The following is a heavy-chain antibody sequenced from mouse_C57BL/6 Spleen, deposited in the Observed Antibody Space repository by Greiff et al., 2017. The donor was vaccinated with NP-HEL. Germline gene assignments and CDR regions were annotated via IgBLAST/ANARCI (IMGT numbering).Heavy chain of an antibody. CDR2: IRLKSDNYAT. CDR1: GFTFSNYW. J-gene: IGHJ2*01. D-gene: IGHD2-2*01. V-gene: IGHV6-3*01. Sequence: DVHLVESGGGLVQPGGSMKLSCVASGFTFSNYWMNWVRQSPEKGLEWVAQIRLKSDNYATHYAESVKGRFTISRDDSKSSVYLQMNNLRAEDTGIYYCTAGGYDGYWGQGTTLTVSS. CDR3: TAGGYDGY.